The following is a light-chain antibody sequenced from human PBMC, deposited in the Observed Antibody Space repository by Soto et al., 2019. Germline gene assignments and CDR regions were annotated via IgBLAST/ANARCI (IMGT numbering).Light chain of an antibody. Sequence: QSVLTQPLSVSGAPGQRVTIYCTGSPXNLGAGYDVHWYQQLPGTAPKLLIYGHKNRPSGVPDRFSGSKSDTSASLAITRLQAEDEADYYCQSYDKSLSGSYVFGTGTKVTVL. CDR1: PXNLGAGYD. CDR2: GHK. V-gene: IGLV1-40*01. CDR3: QSYDKSLSGSYV. J-gene: IGLJ1*01.